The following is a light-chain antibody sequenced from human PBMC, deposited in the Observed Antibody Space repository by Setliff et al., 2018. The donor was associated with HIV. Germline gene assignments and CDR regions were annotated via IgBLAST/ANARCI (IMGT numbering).Light chain of an antibody. J-gene: IGLJ3*02. V-gene: IGLV2-14*01. CDR3: SSYTTSNSLV. CDR1: SSDVGGYNY. Sequence: QSVLTQPASVSGSPGQSITISCTGTSSDVGGYNYVSWYQQHPGKAPKLMIYEVSNRPSGASNRFSGSKSGKTASLTISGLQAEDEAEYYCSSYTTSNSLVFGRGTKVTVL. CDR2: EVS.